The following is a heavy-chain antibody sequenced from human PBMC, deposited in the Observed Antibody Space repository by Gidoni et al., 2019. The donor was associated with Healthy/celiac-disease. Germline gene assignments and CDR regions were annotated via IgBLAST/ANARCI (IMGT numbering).Heavy chain of an antibody. CDR2: INSDGSST. J-gene: IGHJ5*02. CDR3: ARGPYCSGGSCYNWFDP. CDR1: VFTFRRYW. D-gene: IGHD2-15*01. V-gene: IGHV3-74*01. Sequence: DVQLVESGGGLVQPGGSLRLSCAASVFTFRRYWMHWVRQAPGKGLVWVSRINSDGSSTSYADSVKGRFTISRDNAKNTLYLQMNSLRAEDTAVYYCARGPYCSGGSCYNWFDPWGQGTLVTVSS.